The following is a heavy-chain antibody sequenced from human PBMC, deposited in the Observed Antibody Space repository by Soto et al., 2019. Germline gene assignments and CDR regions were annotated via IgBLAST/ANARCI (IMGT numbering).Heavy chain of an antibody. CDR1: GISFSNYV. CDR2: ISCRDGST. D-gene: IGHD3-16*01. Sequence: GGSLRLSCAASGISFSNYVMSWVRQAPGEGLDWVSAISCRDGSTYYADSVKGRFTISRDTSSNTLYLQMNSLRAEDAAVYYCARKYFGGAMDVWGQGTTVTVSS. V-gene: IGHV3-23*01. J-gene: IGHJ6*02. CDR3: ARKYFGGAMDV.